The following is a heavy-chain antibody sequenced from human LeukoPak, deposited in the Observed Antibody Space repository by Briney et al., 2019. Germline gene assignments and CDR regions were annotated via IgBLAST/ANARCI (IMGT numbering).Heavy chain of an antibody. J-gene: IGHJ4*02. CDR1: GCTFSNYA. Sequence: GGALTLSCAASGCTFSNYAMSWVRPAPGKGGAGVSVISGSGGSTNFAASVKGRFTSSRDNSKNTLYLQMHSLRVEDTAVYYCAQGRLGYSYGAFDHWGQGTLVTVSS. D-gene: IGHD5-18*01. V-gene: IGHV3-23*01. CDR2: ISGSGGST. CDR3: AQGRLGYSYGAFDH.